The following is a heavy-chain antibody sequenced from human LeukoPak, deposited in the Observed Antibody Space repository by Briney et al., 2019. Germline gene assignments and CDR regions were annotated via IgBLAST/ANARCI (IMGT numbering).Heavy chain of an antibody. CDR3: AVGYSSSWSDY. CDR1: GYSISSSYY. CDR2: IYYSGST. D-gene: IGHD6-13*01. J-gene: IGHJ4*02. V-gene: IGHV4-38-2*02. Sequence: SETLSLTCTVSGYSISSSYYWGWLRRPPGKGLEGIGSIYYSGSTYYNPSLKSRVTISVDTSKNQFSLKRSSVTAADTAVYYCAVGYSSSWSDYWGQGTLVTVSS.